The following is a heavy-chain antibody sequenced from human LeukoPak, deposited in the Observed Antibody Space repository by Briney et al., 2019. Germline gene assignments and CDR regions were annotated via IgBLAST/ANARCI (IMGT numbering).Heavy chain of an antibody. CDR3: ARGGMAVAGLLDY. Sequence: SETLSLTCAVYGGSFSGYYWSWIRQPPGKGLEWIGEINHSGSTNYNPSLKSRATISVDTSKNQFSLKLSSVTAADTAVYYCARGGMAVAGLLDYWGQGTLVTVSS. CDR2: INHSGST. V-gene: IGHV4-34*01. D-gene: IGHD6-19*01. J-gene: IGHJ4*02. CDR1: GGSFSGYY.